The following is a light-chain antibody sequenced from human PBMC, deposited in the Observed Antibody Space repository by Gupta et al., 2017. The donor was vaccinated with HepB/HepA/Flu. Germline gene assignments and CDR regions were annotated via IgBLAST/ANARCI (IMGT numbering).Light chain of an antibody. Sequence: DIVMTHSPLSLPVTPGEPASISCRSSQSLRHSNGYNYLEWYLQKPGQSPQLLIYLGANRDAGVNDRFGGGGGGKDFSLKSSRGEEEDVGGYYYRQARQTPPWTFGQGTKVEIK. CDR3: RQARQTPPWT. V-gene: IGKV2-28*01. CDR2: LGA. CDR1: QSLRHSNGYNY. J-gene: IGKJ1*01.